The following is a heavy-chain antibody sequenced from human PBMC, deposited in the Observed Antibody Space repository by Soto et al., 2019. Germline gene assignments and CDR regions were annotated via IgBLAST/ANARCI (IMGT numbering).Heavy chain of an antibody. D-gene: IGHD6-19*01. J-gene: IGHJ4*02. Sequence: SETLCLTCTVSGGSISSYYWSWIRQPPGKGLEWIGYIYYSGSTNYNPSLKSRVTISVDTSKNQFSLKLNSMTAADTAVYYCARGGWKLFDYWGQGTLVTVSS. CDR1: GGSISSYY. CDR3: ARGGWKLFDY. CDR2: IYYSGST. V-gene: IGHV4-59*08.